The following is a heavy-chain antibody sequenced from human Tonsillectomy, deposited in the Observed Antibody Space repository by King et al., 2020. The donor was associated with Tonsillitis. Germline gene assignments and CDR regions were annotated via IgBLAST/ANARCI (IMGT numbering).Heavy chain of an antibody. CDR3: ARDPPGPDGALDY. CDR2: IYTNDRA. Sequence: DVQLVESGGGLVQPGGSLRLSCAASGFIVSDNHMTWVRQAPGKGLEWVSLIYTNDRAFYADSVKGRFTISRDDSKNTLYLQMNSLRAEDTAVYYCARDPPGPDGALDYWGQGTLVTVSS. D-gene: IGHD3-16*01. J-gene: IGHJ4*02. CDR1: GFIVSDNH. V-gene: IGHV3-66*01.